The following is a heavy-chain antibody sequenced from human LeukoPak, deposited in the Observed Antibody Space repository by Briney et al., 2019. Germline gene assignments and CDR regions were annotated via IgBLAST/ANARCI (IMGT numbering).Heavy chain of an antibody. Sequence: GGSLRLSCAASGFTVSTNYISWVRQAPGKGLEWVSVIYSGGVTYYADSVKGRFTISRDNSKNTLYLQMNSLRAEDTAVYYCAKTVVAARSYWFDPWGQGTLVTVSS. CDR3: AKTVVAARSYWFDP. CDR1: GFTVSTNY. D-gene: IGHD2-15*01. V-gene: IGHV3-53*01. CDR2: IYSGGVT. J-gene: IGHJ5*02.